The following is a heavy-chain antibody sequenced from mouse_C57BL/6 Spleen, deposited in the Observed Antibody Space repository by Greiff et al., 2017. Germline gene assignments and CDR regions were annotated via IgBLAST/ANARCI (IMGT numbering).Heavy chain of an antibody. CDR1: GFSLTSYG. CDR2: IWSDGST. Sequence: VKLKESGPGLVAPSQSLSITCTVSGFSLTSYGVHWVRQPPGKGLEWLVVIWSDGSTNYNSALKSRLSISKDNSKSQVFLKMNSLQTDDTAMYYCARQDYDYDGYAMDYWGQGTSVTVSS. J-gene: IGHJ4*01. D-gene: IGHD2-4*01. V-gene: IGHV2-6-1*01. CDR3: ARQDYDYDGYAMDY.